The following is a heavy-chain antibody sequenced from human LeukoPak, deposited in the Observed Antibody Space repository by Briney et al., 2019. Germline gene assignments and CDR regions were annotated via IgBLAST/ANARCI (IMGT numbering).Heavy chain of an antibody. J-gene: IGHJ4*02. CDR3: VRDRHWTNDWVFDY. D-gene: IGHD1/OR15-1a*01. Sequence: SETLSLTCTVSGGSISSYYWSWLRQPLGKGLEYIGYTHYSGATNYHPSLKSRVTISLDTSGNQFSLTLSSVTAADTAVSYCVRDRHWTNDWVFDYWGQGTLVTASS. V-gene: IGHV4-59*01. CDR2: THYSGAT. CDR1: GGSISSYY.